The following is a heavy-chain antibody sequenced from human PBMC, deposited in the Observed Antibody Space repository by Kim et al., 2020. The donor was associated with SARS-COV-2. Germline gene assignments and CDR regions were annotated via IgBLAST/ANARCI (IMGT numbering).Heavy chain of an antibody. D-gene: IGHD6-13*01. Sequence: SETLSLTCTVSGGSISSSSYYWGWIRQPPGKGLEWIGSIYYSGSTYYNPSLKSRVTISVDTSKNQFSLKLSSVTAADTAVYYCASPSIAAAYMDVWGQGTTVTVSS. CDR2: IYYSGST. CDR3: ASPSIAAAYMDV. V-gene: IGHV4-39*01. J-gene: IGHJ6*02. CDR1: GGSISSSSYY.